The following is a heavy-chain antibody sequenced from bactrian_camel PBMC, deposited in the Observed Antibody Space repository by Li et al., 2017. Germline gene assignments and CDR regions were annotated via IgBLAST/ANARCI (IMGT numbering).Heavy chain of an antibody. CDR1: AYTYNSNC. CDR2: IYRGGGGRT. V-gene: IGHV3S40*01. J-gene: IGHJ7*01. Sequence: VQLVESGGGSVQAGGSLRLSCADSAYTYNSNCKGWFRQAPGKEREGVAAIYRGGGGRTWYVDSVKGRFTISQDDATTFGLQMNSLKAEDTAMYYCAGDDLGLEGLCTLVVMTGGETMDYWGNGTQVTVS. D-gene: IGHD1*01.